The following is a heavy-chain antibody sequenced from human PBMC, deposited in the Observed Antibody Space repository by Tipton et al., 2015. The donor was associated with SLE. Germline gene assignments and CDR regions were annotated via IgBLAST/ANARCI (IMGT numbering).Heavy chain of an antibody. CDR3: GRAAGYSYGYNYYYIDV. Sequence: LRLSCTVSGGSISTYYWSWIRQPPGKGLEWIGYIYDTGSTNYNPSLKSRVTISVDTSKNQFSLKLSSVTAADTAVYYCGRAAGYSYGYNYYYIDVWAKGPRSPSP. V-gene: IGHV4-59*01. D-gene: IGHD5-18*01. CDR1: GGSISTYY. J-gene: IGHJ6*03. CDR2: IYDTGST.